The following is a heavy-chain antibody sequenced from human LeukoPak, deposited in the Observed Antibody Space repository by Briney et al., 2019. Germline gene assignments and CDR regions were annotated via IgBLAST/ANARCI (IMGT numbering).Heavy chain of an antibody. CDR3: ARNMDFWSGYYGSLGAFDI. J-gene: IGHJ3*02. D-gene: IGHD3-3*01. CDR2: INHSGST. Sequence: SETLSLTCAVYGGSFSGYYWSWIRQPPGKGLEWIGEINHSGSTNYNPSLKSRVTISVDTSKNQFPLKLSSVTAADTAVYYCARNMDFWSGYYGSLGAFDIWGQGTMVTVSS. V-gene: IGHV4-34*01. CDR1: GGSFSGYY.